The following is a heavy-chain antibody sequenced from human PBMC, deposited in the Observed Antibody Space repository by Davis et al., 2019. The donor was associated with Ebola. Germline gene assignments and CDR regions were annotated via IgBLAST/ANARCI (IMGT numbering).Heavy chain of an antibody. CDR2: INHSGST. Sequence: SETLSLTCAVYGGSFSGYYWSWIRQPPGKGLEWIGEINHSGSTNYNPSLKSRVNISVDTSKNQFSLKLSSVTAADTAVYYCARRDLVITYGMDVWGQGTTVTVSS. V-gene: IGHV4-34*01. CDR1: GGSFSGYY. CDR3: ARRDLVITYGMDV. J-gene: IGHJ6*02. D-gene: IGHD3-3*01.